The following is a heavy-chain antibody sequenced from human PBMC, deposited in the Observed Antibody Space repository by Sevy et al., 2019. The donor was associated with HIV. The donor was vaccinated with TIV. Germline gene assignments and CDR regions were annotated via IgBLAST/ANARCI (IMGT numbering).Heavy chain of an antibody. V-gene: IGHV4-59*12. D-gene: IGHD3-10*01. CDR3: ARENTMVQGANYYYYGMDV. Sequence: SETPSLTCTVSGGSIRSYYWSWIRQPPGKGLEWIGYIYYSGSTNYNPSLKSRVTISLDTSKNQFYLKLSSVTAADTAIYYCARENTMVQGANYYYYGMDVWGQGTTVTVSS. CDR1: GGSIRSYY. CDR2: IYYSGST. J-gene: IGHJ6*02.